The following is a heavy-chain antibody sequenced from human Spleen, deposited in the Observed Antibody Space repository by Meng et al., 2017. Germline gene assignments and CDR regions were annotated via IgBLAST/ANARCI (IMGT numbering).Heavy chain of an antibody. CDR2: IRSKANNYAT. Sequence: GESLKISCAASGFTFSGSAMHWVRQASGKGLEWVGRIRSKANNYATAYAASVKGRFTISRDDSKNTAYLQMNSLKTEDTAVYYCSGSYPYYFDYWGQGTLVTVSS. J-gene: IGHJ4*02. CDR3: SGSYPYYFDY. V-gene: IGHV3-73*01. CDR1: GFTFSGSA. D-gene: IGHD1-26*01.